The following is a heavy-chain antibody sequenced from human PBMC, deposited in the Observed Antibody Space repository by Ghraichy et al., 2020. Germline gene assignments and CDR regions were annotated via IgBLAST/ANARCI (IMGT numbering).Heavy chain of an antibody. Sequence: SETLSLTCAVYGGSFSGYYWSWIRQPPGKGLEWIGEINHSGSTNYNPSLKSRVTISVDTSKNQFSLKLSSVTAADTAVYYCASPGGGYSYGNQGWGQGTLVTVSS. J-gene: IGHJ4*02. CDR2: INHSGST. V-gene: IGHV4-34*01. CDR3: ASPGGGYSYGNQG. CDR1: GGSFSGYY. D-gene: IGHD5-18*01.